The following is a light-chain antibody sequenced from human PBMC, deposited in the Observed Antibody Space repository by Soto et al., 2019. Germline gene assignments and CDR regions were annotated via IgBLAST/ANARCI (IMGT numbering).Light chain of an antibody. CDR1: NSDIGNYNY. CDR3: CSYPGSHTWV. V-gene: IGLV2-11*01. CDR2: DVS. J-gene: IGLJ3*02. Sequence: QSAPTQPRSVSGSPGQSVTISCTGPNSDIGNYNYVSWYQQHPGKAPKVIIYDVSKQPSGVPDRFSGSNSGNTSSLTISWRQAADEADYYFCSYPGSHTWVFGGGTQLTFL.